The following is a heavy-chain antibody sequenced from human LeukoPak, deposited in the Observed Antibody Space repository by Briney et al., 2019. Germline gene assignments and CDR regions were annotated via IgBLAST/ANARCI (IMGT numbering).Heavy chain of an antibody. CDR1: GGTFSSYA. J-gene: IGHJ4*02. Sequence: ASVKVSCKASGGTFSSYAISWVRQAPGQGLEWMGWISAYNGDTNYAQKFQGRVTMTTDTSTSTAYMELRSLRSDDTAVYYCARVVDYYDRNGYVDYWGQGTLVTVSS. CDR2: ISAYNGDT. CDR3: ARVVDYYDRNGYVDY. V-gene: IGHV1-18*01. D-gene: IGHD3-22*01.